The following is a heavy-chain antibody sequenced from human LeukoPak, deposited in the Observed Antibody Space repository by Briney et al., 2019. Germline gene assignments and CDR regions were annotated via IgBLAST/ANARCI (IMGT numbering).Heavy chain of an antibody. V-gene: IGHV3-21*01. CDR2: ISSSSSYI. CDR1: GFTFSSYS. D-gene: IGHD6-19*01. CDR3: ARDSYTSSGWDYYYYYYMDV. J-gene: IGHJ6*03. Sequence: GGSLRLSCAASGFTFSSYSMNWVRQAPGKGLEWVSSISSSSSYIYYADSVKGRFTISRDNAKNSLYLQMNSLRAEDTAVYYCARDSYTSSGWDYYYYYYMDVWGKGTTVTVSS.